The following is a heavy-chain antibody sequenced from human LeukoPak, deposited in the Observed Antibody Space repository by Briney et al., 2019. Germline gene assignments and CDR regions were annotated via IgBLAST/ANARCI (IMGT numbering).Heavy chain of an antibody. V-gene: IGHV3-30*03. CDR1: GFTFSSYG. D-gene: IGHD1-14*01. CDR3: AREVWGPEY. J-gene: IGHJ4*02. CDR2: ISYDGSNK. Sequence: GGSLRLSCAASGFTFSSYGMHWVRQAPGKGLEWVAVISYDGSNKYYADSVKGRFTISRDNFKNTLYLQMNSLRAEDTAVYYCAREVWGPEYWGQGTLVTVSS.